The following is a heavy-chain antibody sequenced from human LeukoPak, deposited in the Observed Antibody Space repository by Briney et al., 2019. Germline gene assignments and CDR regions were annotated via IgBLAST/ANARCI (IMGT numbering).Heavy chain of an antibody. Sequence: SQTLSLRFSISGDSVSINSAAWNWIRQSPSRGLEWLGRTYYRSKWYNNYAVSVKSRITINPDTSKNHFSLQLNFVTPEDTAVYYCARNDGGWFYYWGQGTLVTVSS. D-gene: IGHD6-19*01. CDR1: GDSVSINSAA. V-gene: IGHV6-1*01. CDR2: TYYRSKWYN. CDR3: ARNDGGWFYY. J-gene: IGHJ4*02.